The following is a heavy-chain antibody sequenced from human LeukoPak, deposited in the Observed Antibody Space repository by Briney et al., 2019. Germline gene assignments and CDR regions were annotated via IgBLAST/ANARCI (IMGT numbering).Heavy chain of an antibody. CDR3: ASSTHYYDSSGYYWSNWFDP. J-gene: IGHJ5*02. CDR2: IYYSGST. V-gene: IGHV4-31*03. Sequence: SETLSLTCTVSGGSISSGGYYWSWIRQHPGKGLEWIVYIYYSGSTYYNPSLKSRVTISVDTSKNQFSLKLSSVTAADTAVYYCASSTHYYDSSGYYWSNWFDPWGQGTLVTVSS. CDR1: GGSISSGGYY. D-gene: IGHD3-22*01.